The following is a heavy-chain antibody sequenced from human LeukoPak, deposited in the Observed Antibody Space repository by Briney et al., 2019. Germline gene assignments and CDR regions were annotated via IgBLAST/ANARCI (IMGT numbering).Heavy chain of an antibody. CDR2: IYTSGST. D-gene: IGHD4-23*01. V-gene: IGHV4-61*02. CDR1: GGSISSGSYY. J-gene: IGHJ6*03. Sequence: PSETLSLTCTVSGGSISSGSYYWSWIRQPAGKGLEWIGRIYTSGSTNYNPSLKSRVTISVDTSKNQFSLKLSSVTAADTAVYYCARAPNTRDYGDKYYYYMDVWGKGTTVTISS. CDR3: ARAPNTRDYGDKYYYYMDV.